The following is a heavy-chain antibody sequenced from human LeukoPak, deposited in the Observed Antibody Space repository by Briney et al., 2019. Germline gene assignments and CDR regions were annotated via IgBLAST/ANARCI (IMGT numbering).Heavy chain of an antibody. CDR3: AKGPMVATPSPYYYYGMDV. Sequence: GRSLSLACAAAGFTFSSHAMSWVSQAPGNGLEWVLSISGSGSSTYYADSVKGRFTISRDNSKNTLYLQMNSLRAENTAVYYCAKGPMVATPSPYYYYGMDVWGQGTTVTVSS. J-gene: IGHJ6*02. D-gene: IGHD5-12*01. CDR1: GFTFSSHA. V-gene: IGHV3-23*01. CDR2: ISGSGSST.